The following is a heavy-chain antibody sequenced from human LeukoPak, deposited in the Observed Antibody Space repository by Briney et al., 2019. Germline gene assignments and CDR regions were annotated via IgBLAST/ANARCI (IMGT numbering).Heavy chain of an antibody. J-gene: IGHJ4*02. CDR1: GFTFSSYS. D-gene: IGHD3-10*01. CDR2: ISSSSSYI. Sequence: PGGSLRLSCAASGFTFSSYSMNWVRQAPGNGLEWVSSISSSSSYIYYADSVKGRFTISRDNAKTSMYLRMNSLRAEDTAVYYCARDETYYYGSGIDYWGQGTLVTVSS. CDR3: ARDETYYYGSGIDY. V-gene: IGHV3-21*01.